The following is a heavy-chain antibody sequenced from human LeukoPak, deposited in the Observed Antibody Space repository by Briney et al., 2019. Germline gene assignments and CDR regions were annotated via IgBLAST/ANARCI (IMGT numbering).Heavy chain of an antibody. CDR3: AHSQVFSYGSFHDAYDI. D-gene: IGHD5-18*01. Sequence: SGPTLVKPIQTLTLTCSLSGVSLSTSGVGVGWIRQPPGKALEWLALIYWDDDSRYSPSLKSRLTIPKDTSKNQVVLTLTNMDSVDTATYYCAHSQVFSYGSFHDAYDIWGLGMLVTVSS. J-gene: IGHJ3*02. CDR1: GVSLSTSGVG. V-gene: IGHV2-5*02. CDR2: IYWDDDS.